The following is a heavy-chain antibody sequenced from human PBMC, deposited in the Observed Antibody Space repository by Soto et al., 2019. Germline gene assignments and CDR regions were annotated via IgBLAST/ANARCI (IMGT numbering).Heavy chain of an antibody. V-gene: IGHV5-51*01. Sequence: GESLKISCKGSGDSFNTYWIAWVRQMPWKGLEWMGITHPGDSETRYSPSFEGQVTISADKSISTAYLQWSSLKASDTAMYYCARQGKDGHNQGYGMDVWGQGTTVTVS. CDR3: ARQGKDGHNQGYGMDV. CDR1: GDSFNTYW. J-gene: IGHJ6*02. CDR2: THPGDSET.